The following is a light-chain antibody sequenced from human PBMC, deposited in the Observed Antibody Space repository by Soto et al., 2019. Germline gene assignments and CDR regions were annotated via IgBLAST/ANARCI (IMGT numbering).Light chain of an antibody. CDR2: DTS. J-gene: IGKJ5*01. CDR1: QSVSSTF. CDR3: QQYNKWPLIT. V-gene: IGKV3-20*01. Sequence: EIVLTQSPGTLSLSPGERATLSCRASQSVSSTFLAWYQQKPGQAPRLLIYDTSSRATGIPDRFSGSGSGTDFTLTISRLEPEDFAVYYCQQYNKWPLITFGQGTRLEIK.